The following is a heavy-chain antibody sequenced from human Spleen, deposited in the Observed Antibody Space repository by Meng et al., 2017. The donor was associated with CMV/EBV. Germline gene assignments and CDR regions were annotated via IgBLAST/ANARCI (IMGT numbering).Heavy chain of an antibody. V-gene: IGHV1-2*02. CDR1: FTGYY. CDR3: ARETGDNPANYLDY. D-gene: IGHD4-23*01. CDR2: INPDGGGT. J-gene: IGHJ4*02. Sequence: FTGYYVHWARQAPGQGLEWMGWINPDGGGTIYAPKFQGRVILTSDTSITTASLELTSLRSDDTAVYYCARETGDNPANYLDYWGQGTLVTVSS.